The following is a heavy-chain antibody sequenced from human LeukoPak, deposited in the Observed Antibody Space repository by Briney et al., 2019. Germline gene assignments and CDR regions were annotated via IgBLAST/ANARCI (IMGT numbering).Heavy chain of an antibody. V-gene: IGHV3-30-3*01. CDR2: ISYDGSNK. D-gene: IGHD6-13*01. J-gene: IGHJ5*02. CDR3: PRRIAAYPHGASGWFDP. CDR1: GFTFSSYA. Sequence: GGSLRLSCAASGFTFSSYAMHWVRQAPGKGLEWVAVISYDGSNKYYADSVKGRFTISRDNSKNTLYLQMSSLRAEDTAVYYCPRRIAAYPHGASGWFDPWGQGTLVTVSS.